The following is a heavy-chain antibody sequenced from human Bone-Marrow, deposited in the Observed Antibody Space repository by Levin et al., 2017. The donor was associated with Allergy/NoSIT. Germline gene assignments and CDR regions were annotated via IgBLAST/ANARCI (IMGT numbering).Heavy chain of an antibody. CDR1: GFTFSTYV. V-gene: IGHV3-23*01. Sequence: SCEASGFTFSTYVMSWVRQAPGKGLEWVSAISGSGGNTYYADSVKGRFTISRDTSKNTLNLQLSSLRAEDTAVYYCAQGADSSGVPPGWHFDLWGRGTLVTVSS. CDR2: ISGSGGNT. J-gene: IGHJ2*01. D-gene: IGHD6-19*01. CDR3: AQGADSSGVPPGWHFDL.